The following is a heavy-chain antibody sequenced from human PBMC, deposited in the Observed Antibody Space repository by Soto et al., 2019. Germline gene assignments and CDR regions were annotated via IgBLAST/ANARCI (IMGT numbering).Heavy chain of an antibody. Sequence: PSETLSLTCAVSGGSISSGGYSWSWIRQPPGKGLEWIGYIYHSGSTYYNPSLKSRVTISVDTSKNQFSLKLSSVTAADTAVYYCARQSPPGIAAPFDYWGQGTLVTVSS. CDR1: GGSISSGGYS. J-gene: IGHJ4*02. V-gene: IGHV4-30-2*01. CDR2: IYHSGST. CDR3: ARQSPPGIAAPFDY. D-gene: IGHD6-13*01.